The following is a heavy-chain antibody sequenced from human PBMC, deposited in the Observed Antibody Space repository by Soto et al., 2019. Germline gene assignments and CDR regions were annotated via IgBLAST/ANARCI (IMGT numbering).Heavy chain of an antibody. V-gene: IGHV4-30-4*08. CDR2: IYYSGST. Sequence: QVRLQESGPGLVKPSQPLSLTCTVSGASIINNHYYWNFICQPPGKGLEWIGYIYYSGSTSYNPSLESRLTISIDTSRNQSSLELSSVTAADTAVYFCARASMIGVPGFFDVWGRGTLVTVSS. CDR3: ARASMIGVPGFFDV. J-gene: IGHJ2*01. D-gene: IGHD3-22*01. CDR1: GASIINNHYY.